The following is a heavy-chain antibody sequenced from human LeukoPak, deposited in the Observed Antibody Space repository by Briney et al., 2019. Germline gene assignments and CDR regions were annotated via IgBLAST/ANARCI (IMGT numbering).Heavy chain of an antibody. Sequence: ASVKVSCKASGYTFTTYAMNWVRQAPGQGLEWMGWINTYTGNPTYAQDFTGRFVFSLDTSVSTAYLQIYSLKAEDTAVYYCARLVAAGGSGSFDPWGQGTLVTVSS. D-gene: IGHD6-13*01. CDR3: ARLVAAGGSGSFDP. CDR2: INTYTGNP. J-gene: IGHJ5*02. CDR1: GYTFTTYA. V-gene: IGHV7-4-1*01.